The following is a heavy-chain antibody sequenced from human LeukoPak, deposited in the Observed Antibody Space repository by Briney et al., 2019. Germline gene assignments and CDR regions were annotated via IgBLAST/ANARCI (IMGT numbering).Heavy chain of an antibody. V-gene: IGHV1-2*02. J-gene: IGHJ3*02. CDR1: AYTSTGYY. CDR2: IDPNNGDT. CDR3: ARRSRNGLDAFDI. D-gene: IGHD2-8*01. Sequence: ASVKVSCKASAYTSTGYYLHWVRQAPGQGPEWVGWIDPNNGDTEYAQEFQGRVTMTRVRSISTAYMELSRLTSDDTAVYYCARRSRNGLDAFDIWGQGTMVTVSS.